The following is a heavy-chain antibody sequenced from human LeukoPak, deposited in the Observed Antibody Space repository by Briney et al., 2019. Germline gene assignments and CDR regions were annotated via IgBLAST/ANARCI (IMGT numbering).Heavy chain of an antibody. CDR1: GYTFTGYY. CDR3: ARDERFCNGDILYPDFGY. Sequence: ASVKVSCKASGYTFTGYYMFWVRQAPGQGLEWMGCINPNTGATKYAQSFQGRVTLTRDTSIRTTFMELSSLRSDDTALYYCARDERFCNGDILYPDFGYWGQGTLVTVSS. V-gene: IGHV1-2*02. CDR2: INPNTGAT. D-gene: IGHD2-15*01. J-gene: IGHJ4*02.